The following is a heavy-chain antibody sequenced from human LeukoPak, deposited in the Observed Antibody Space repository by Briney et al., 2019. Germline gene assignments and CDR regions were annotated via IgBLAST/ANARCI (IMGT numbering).Heavy chain of an antibody. CDR2: IKQDGDEK. CDR3: ARDPRGSEYSHFDS. V-gene: IGHV3-7*01. CDR1: GFTFSSYY. D-gene: IGHD3-10*01. Sequence: PGGSLRLSCAAPGFTFSSYYMSWVRQAPGKGLVWVANIKQDGDEKHYVDSVKGRFTISRDNAKSSLYLEMSSLRAEDTAVYYCARDPRGSEYSHFDSWGQGTQVTVSS. J-gene: IGHJ4*02.